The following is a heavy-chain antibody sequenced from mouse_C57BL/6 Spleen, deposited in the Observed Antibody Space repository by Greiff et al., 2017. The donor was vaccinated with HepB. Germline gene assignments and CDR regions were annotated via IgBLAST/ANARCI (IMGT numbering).Heavy chain of an antibody. V-gene: IGHV14-4*01. CDR3: TTLRWLPAWFAY. J-gene: IGHJ3*01. Sequence: EVQLQQSGAELVRPGASVKLSCTASGFNIKDDYMHWVKQRPEQGLEWIGWIDPENGDTEYASKFQGKATITADTSSNTAYLQLSSLTSEDTAVYYCTTLRWLPAWFAYWGQGTLVTVSA. CDR1: GFNIKDDY. D-gene: IGHD2-2*01. CDR2: IDPENGDT.